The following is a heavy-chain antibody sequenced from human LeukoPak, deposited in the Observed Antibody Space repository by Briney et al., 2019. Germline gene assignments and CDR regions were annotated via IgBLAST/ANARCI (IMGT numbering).Heavy chain of an antibody. Sequence: PGRPLRLSCAASGFTFSSYAMHWVRQAPGKGLEWVAVISHDGSNKYYADSVKGRFTISRDNSKNTLYLQMNSLRAEDTAAYYCARGLADCSSTSCYWNWFDPWGQGTLVTVSS. CDR3: ARGLADCSSTSCYWNWFDP. D-gene: IGHD2-2*01. J-gene: IGHJ5*02. CDR1: GFTFSSYA. V-gene: IGHV3-30*04. CDR2: ISHDGSNK.